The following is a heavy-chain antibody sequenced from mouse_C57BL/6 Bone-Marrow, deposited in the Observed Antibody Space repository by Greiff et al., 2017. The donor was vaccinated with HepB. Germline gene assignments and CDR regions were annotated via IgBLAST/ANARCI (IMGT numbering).Heavy chain of an antibody. J-gene: IGHJ4*01. D-gene: IGHD1-1*01. Sequence: VQLQQSGTVLARPGASVKMSCKTSGYTFTSYWMHWVKQRPGQGLEWIGAIYPGNSDTSYNQKFKGKAKLTAVTSASTAYMELSSLTNEDSAVDYCTKETHITTVSYAMDYWGQGTSVTVSS. CDR1: GYTFTSYW. CDR2: IYPGNSDT. CDR3: TKETHITTVSYAMDY. V-gene: IGHV1-5*01.